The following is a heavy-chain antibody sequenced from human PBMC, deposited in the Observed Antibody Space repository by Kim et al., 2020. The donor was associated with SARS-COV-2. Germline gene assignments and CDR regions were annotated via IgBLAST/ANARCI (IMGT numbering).Heavy chain of an antibody. V-gene: IGHV4-61*02. Sequence: SETLSLTCTVSGGSISSGSYYWSWIRQPAGKGLEWIGRIYTSGSTNYNPSLKSRVTISVDTSKNQFSLKLSSVTAADTAVYYCGGWLQSDTYYYYYGMDVWGQGTTVTVSS. CDR3: GGWLQSDTYYYYYGMDV. D-gene: IGHD5-12*01. J-gene: IGHJ6*02. CDR2: IYTSGST. CDR1: GGSISSGSYY.